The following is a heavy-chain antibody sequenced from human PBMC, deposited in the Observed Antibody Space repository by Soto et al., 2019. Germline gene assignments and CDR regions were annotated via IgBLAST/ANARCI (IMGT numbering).Heavy chain of an antibody. Sequence: QVQLQESGPGLVKPSQTLSLTCTVSGDSVSSSHYWSWIRQPPGKGLQWIGYIYDSVITNYSPSLKSRVTISVDTSKDQFSLRLTSVTAADTAVYYCARAAPVFGGFDSWGQGTLVTVSS. CDR3: ARAAPVFGGFDS. V-gene: IGHV4-61*01. CDR1: GDSVSSSHY. D-gene: IGHD3-16*01. J-gene: IGHJ4*02. CDR2: IYDSVIT.